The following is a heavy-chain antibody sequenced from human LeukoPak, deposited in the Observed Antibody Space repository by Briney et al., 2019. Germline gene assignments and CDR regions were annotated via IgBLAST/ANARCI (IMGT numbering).Heavy chain of an antibody. CDR1: GYTFTSYD. J-gene: IGHJ3*02. Sequence: ASVKVSCKASGYTFTSYDINWVRQATGQGLEWMGWMNPNSGNTGYAQKFQGRVTMTRNTSISTAYMELSSLRSEDTAVYYRARGHEVALDAFDIWGQGTMVTVSS. D-gene: IGHD5-12*01. CDR2: MNPNSGNT. V-gene: IGHV1-8*01. CDR3: ARGHEVALDAFDI.